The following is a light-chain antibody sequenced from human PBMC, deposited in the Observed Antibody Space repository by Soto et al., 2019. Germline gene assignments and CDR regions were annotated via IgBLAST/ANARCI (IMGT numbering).Light chain of an antibody. CDR2: WAS. CDR3: QQYYNTPWT. V-gene: IGKV4-1*01. Sequence: DIVMTQSPDSLAVSLGERATINCKSSQSVLYRSNNKNYLAWYQQKPGQPPKLLIYWASTRESGVPDRFSGSGSVTDFTLTISSLQAEDVAVYYCQQYYNTPWTFGQGTKVEIK. CDR1: QSVLYRSNNKNY. J-gene: IGKJ1*01.